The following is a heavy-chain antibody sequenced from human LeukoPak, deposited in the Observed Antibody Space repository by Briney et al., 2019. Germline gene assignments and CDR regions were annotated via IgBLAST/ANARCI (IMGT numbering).Heavy chain of an antibody. CDR3: ARDSKGSAYYYDSSGYKAYFDY. V-gene: IGHV3-23*01. CDR2: FGNSA. CDR1: GFTFSRYA. Sequence: GGSLRLSCAASGFTFSRYAMSWVRQAPGKGLEWVSTFGNSAHYADSVKGRFTISRDNSKNTLYLQMNSLRAEDTAVYYCARDSKGSAYYYDSSGYKAYFDYWGQGTLVTVSS. J-gene: IGHJ4*02. D-gene: IGHD3-22*01.